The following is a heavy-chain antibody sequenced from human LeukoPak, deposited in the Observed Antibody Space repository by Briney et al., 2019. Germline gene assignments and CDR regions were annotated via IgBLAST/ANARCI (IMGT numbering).Heavy chain of an antibody. Sequence: QPGGSLRLSCAASGFTFSSYAMSWVRQAPGKGPEWVSAISGSGGSTYYADSVKGRFTISRDNSKNTLYLQMNSLRAEDTAVYYCAKLAGRYQYSGYDLEGGIDYWGQGTLVTVSS. CDR2: ISGSGGST. J-gene: IGHJ4*02. V-gene: IGHV3-23*01. D-gene: IGHD5-12*01. CDR3: AKLAGRYQYSGYDLEGGIDY. CDR1: GFTFSSYA.